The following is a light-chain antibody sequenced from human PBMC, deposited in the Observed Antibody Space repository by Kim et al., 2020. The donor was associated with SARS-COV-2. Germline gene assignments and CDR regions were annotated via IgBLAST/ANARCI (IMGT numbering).Light chain of an antibody. CDR2: LNSDGSH. V-gene: IGLV4-69*01. CDR1: SGHSSYA. J-gene: IGLJ3*02. CDR3: QTWGTGMV. Sequence: GASVKLTCTLSSGHSSYAIAWHQQQPEKGPRYLMKLNSDGSHSKGDGIPDHFSVSSSGAERYLSISSLQSEDEADYYCQTWGTGMVFGGGTQLTVL.